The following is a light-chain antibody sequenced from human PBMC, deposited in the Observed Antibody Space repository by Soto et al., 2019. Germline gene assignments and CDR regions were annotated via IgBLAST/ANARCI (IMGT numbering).Light chain of an antibody. CDR3: QTFNTAPLT. V-gene: IGKV1-27*01. CDR2: SAS. Sequence: DIQMTQSPSSLSASVGDRVTITCRASQDISVYLAWYQQKPGKVPKLLIYSASTLQSGVPSRFSGSGSGTDFTLTISSLQPEDVATYYCQTFNTAPLTFGQGTRLEI. CDR1: QDISVY. J-gene: IGKJ5*01.